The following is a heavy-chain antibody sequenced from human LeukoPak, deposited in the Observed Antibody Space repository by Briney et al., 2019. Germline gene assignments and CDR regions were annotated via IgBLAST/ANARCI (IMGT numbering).Heavy chain of an antibody. CDR2: IVGSGGST. D-gene: IGHD3-9*01. CDR1: GFIFRNYA. Sequence: GGSLRLFCAASGFIFRNYAMSWVRQAPGKGLEWVSAIVGSGGSTYYADSVKGRFTISRDNSKNTLFLQMNSLRVEDTALYYCSKWGDYDVLTGYYDSDFWGQGTLVTVSS. J-gene: IGHJ4*02. CDR3: SKWGDYDVLTGYYDSDF. V-gene: IGHV3-23*01.